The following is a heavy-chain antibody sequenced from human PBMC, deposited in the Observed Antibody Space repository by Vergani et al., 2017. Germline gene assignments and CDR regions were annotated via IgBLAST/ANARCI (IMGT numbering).Heavy chain of an antibody. CDR3: ASDLYCSSTGCSHGY. CDR2: ISSSSSYI. CDR1: GFTFSSYS. Sequence: EVQLVESGGGLVKPGGSLRLSCAASGFTFSSYSMNWVRQAPGKGLEWVSSISSSSSYIYYADSVKGRFTISRDNAKNSLYLQMNSLRAEDTAVYYCASDLYCSSTGCSHGYWGQGTLVTVSS. D-gene: IGHD2-2*01. V-gene: IGHV3-21*01. J-gene: IGHJ4*02.